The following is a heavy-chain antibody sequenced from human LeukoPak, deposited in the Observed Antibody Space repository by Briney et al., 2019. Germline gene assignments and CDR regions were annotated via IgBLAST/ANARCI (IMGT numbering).Heavy chain of an antibody. J-gene: IGHJ4*02. V-gene: IGHV3-48*02. Sequence: GGALRLSCSASGFIFSTYSMNWVRQAPGKGLEWLSYISSARSTTYYAASVKGRFTISRDNAKSSLYLQMNSLRDEDTAVYYCARVSTAWSLDYWGQGTPVTVSS. D-gene: IGHD6-19*01. CDR2: ISSARSTT. CDR3: ARVSTAWSLDY. CDR1: GFIFSTYS.